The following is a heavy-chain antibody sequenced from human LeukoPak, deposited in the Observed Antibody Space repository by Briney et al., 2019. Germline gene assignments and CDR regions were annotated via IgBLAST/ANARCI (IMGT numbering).Heavy chain of an antibody. CDR2: IYYSGST. Sequence: SETLSLTYTVSGGSISSYYWSWIRQPPGKGLEWIGYIYYSGSTNYNPSLKSRVTISVDTSKNQFSLKLSSVTAADTAVYYCARFGASYYDILTGSYNSYYFDYWGQGTLVTVSS. J-gene: IGHJ4*02. CDR1: GGSISSYY. CDR3: ARFGASYYDILTGSYNSYYFDY. V-gene: IGHV4-59*01. D-gene: IGHD3-9*01.